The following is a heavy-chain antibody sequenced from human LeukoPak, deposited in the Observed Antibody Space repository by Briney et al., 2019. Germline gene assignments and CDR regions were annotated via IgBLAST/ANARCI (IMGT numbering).Heavy chain of an antibody. CDR1: GSTFSSYA. V-gene: IGHV3-30*04. J-gene: IGHJ4*02. D-gene: IGHD5-18*01. Sequence: GGSLRLSCAASGSTFSSYAMHWVRQAPGKGLEWVAVISYDGSNKYYADSVKGRFTISRDNSKNTLYLQMNSLRAEDTAVYYCARDSGYSYGRGYFDYWGQGTLVTVSS. CDR3: ARDSGYSYGRGYFDY. CDR2: ISYDGSNK.